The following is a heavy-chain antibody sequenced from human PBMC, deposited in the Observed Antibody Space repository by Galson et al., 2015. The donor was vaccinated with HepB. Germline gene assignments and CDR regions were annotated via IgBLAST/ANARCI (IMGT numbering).Heavy chain of an antibody. V-gene: IGHV3-15*01. CDR1: GFMFSNAW. CDR3: AISNAVNY. J-gene: IGHJ4*02. D-gene: IGHD3-16*02. CDR2: IKSKADGGTT. Sequence: LRLSCAASGFMFSNAWMSWVRQAPGKGLEWVGRIKSKADGGTTDYAAPVKGRFTISRDDSKNTLYLQMNSLKTEDTAVYYCAISNAVNYWGQGALVTVSS.